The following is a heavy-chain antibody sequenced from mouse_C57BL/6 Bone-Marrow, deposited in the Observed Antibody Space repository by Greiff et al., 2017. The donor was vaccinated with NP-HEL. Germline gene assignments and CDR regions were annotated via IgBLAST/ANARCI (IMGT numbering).Heavy chain of an antibody. D-gene: IGHD1-1*01. J-gene: IGHJ4*01. CDR2: IHPNSGST. V-gene: IGHV1-64*01. CDR1: GYTFTSYW. CDR3: ARRVLRSYYAMDY. Sequence: VQLQQSGAELVKPGASVKLSCKASGYTFTSYWMHWVKQRPGKGLEWIGMIHPNSGSTNYNEKFKSKATLTVAKSSSTAYMQLISLTSEDSEVYYCARRVLRSYYAMDYWGQGTSVTVSS.